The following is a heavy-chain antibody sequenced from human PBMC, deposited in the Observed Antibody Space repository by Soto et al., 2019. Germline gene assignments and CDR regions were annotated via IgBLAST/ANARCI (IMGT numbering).Heavy chain of an antibody. J-gene: IGHJ2*01. CDR2: IYYSGST. CDR3: ARGYGDYAWYFDL. V-gene: IGHV4-59*01. D-gene: IGHD4-17*01. CDR1: GGSISSYY. Sequence: PSETLSLRCAVSGGSISSYYWSWIRQPPGKGLEWIGYIYYSGSTNYNPSLKSRVTISVDTSKNQFSLKLSSVTAADTAVYYCARGYGDYAWYFDLWGRGTLVTVSS.